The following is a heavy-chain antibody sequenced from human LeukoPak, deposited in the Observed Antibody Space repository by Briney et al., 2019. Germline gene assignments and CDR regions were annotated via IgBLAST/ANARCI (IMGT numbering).Heavy chain of an antibody. V-gene: IGHV3-23*01. CDR1: GFTFSSYA. J-gene: IGHJ4*02. CDR3: ALREYSSSWSTGPYFDY. CDR2: ISGSGGST. Sequence: PGGSLRLSCAASGFTFSSYAMSWVRQAPGKGLEWVSAISGSGGSTYYADSVKGRFTISRDNSKNTLYLQMNSLRAEDTAVYYCALREYSSSWSTGPYFDYWGQGTLVTVSS. D-gene: IGHD6-13*01.